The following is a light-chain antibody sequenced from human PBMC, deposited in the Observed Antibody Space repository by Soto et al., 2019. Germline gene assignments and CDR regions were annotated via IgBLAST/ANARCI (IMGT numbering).Light chain of an antibody. Sequence: EIVMTQSPATLSVSPGERATLSCRASQSVGTYLAWYQQKPGQAPRLLIYGASTRAAGISSRFSGGGSGTEFTLTISSLQSEDFAMYYCQQYNDWPRTFGQGTKVGIK. CDR3: QQYNDWPRT. J-gene: IGKJ1*01. CDR2: GAS. CDR1: QSVGTY. V-gene: IGKV3-15*01.